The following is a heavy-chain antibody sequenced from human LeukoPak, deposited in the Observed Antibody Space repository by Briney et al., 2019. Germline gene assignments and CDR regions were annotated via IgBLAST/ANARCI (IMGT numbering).Heavy chain of an antibody. J-gene: IGHJ4*02. Sequence: GGSLRLSCAASGFTFSNYGMHWVRQAPGKGLEWVAVIWHDGNNKYYADSVKGRFTISRDNSKNTLCLQMNSLRTEDTAVYYCANNVDYWGQGTLVTVSS. CDR2: IWHDGNNK. CDR3: ANNVDY. CDR1: GFTFSNYG. V-gene: IGHV3-33*06.